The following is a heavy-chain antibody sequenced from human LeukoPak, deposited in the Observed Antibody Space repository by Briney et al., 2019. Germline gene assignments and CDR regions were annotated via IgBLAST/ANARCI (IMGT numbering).Heavy chain of an antibody. D-gene: IGHD3-3*01. V-gene: IGHV4-30-2*01. CDR3: ARDGEGYYAYAFDI. CDR2: IYHSGST. CDR1: GGSISSGGYS. J-gene: IGHJ3*02. Sequence: SETLSLTCAVSGGSISSGGYSWSWIRQPPGKGLEWIGYIYHSGSTYYNPSLKSRVTISVDRSKNQFSLKLSSVTAADTAVYYCARDGEGYYAYAFDIWGQGTMVTVSS.